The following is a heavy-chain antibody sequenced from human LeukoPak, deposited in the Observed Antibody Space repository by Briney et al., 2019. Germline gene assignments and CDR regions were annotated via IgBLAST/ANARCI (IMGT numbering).Heavy chain of an antibody. V-gene: IGHV1-18*01. J-gene: IGHJ2*01. CDR3: AREQYYYDSSDYYWYFDL. CDR1: GYTFTSYG. CDR2: ISAYNGNT. D-gene: IGHD3-22*01. Sequence: ASVKVSCKASGYTFTSYGISWVRQAPGQWLEWMGWISAYNGNTNYAQKLQGRVTMTTDTSTSTAYMELRSLRSDDTAVYYCAREQYYYDSSDYYWYFDLWGRGTLVTVSS.